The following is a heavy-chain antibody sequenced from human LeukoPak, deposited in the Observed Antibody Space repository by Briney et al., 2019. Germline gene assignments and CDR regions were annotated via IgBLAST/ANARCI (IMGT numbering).Heavy chain of an antibody. CDR1: GFMFNKYG. V-gene: IGHV3-23*01. Sequence: PGGSLRLSCVASGFMFNKYGMSWVRQAPGKGLEWVSVISGGGGRTYYGDSVKGRFTISRDNAKTSLYLQMNSLRAEDTAMYYCTTSDCEYWGQGTLVTVSS. CDR2: ISGGGGRT. J-gene: IGHJ4*02. CDR3: TTSDCEY.